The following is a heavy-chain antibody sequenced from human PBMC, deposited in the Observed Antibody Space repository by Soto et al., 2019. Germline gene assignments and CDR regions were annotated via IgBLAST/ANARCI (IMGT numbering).Heavy chain of an antibody. CDR1: GFTFSSYG. CDR2: IWYDGSNK. CDR3: AGVRDPYEGGCYYCN. Sequence: QVQLVESGGGVVQPGRSLRLSCAASGFTFSSYGMHWVRQAPGKGLEWVAVIWYDGSNKYYADSVKGRFTISRDNSKNTLYMQMNSLRAEDTAVYYCAGVRDPYEGGCYYCNWGQGTLVTVSS. V-gene: IGHV3-33*01. D-gene: IGHD3-22*01. J-gene: IGHJ4*02.